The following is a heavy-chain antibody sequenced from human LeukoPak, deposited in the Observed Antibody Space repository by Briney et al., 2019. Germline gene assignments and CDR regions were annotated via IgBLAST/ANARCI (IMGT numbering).Heavy chain of an antibody. Sequence: SETLSLTCAVCGGSFSGYYWSWIRQPPGKGLEWIGEINHSGSTNYNPSLKSRVTISVDTSKNQFSLKLSSVTAADTAVYYCARGHSGYDYFYYYGMDVWGQGTTVTVSS. V-gene: IGHV4-34*01. CDR3: ARGHSGYDYFYYYGMDV. J-gene: IGHJ6*02. D-gene: IGHD5-12*01. CDR2: INHSGST. CDR1: GGSFSGYY.